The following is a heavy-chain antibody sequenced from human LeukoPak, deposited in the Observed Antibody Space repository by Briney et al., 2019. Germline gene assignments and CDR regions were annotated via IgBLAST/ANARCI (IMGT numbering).Heavy chain of an antibody. V-gene: IGHV1-2*06. J-gene: IGHJ6*02. D-gene: IGHD1-26*01. CDR1: GYTFTGYY. CDR2: INPNSGGT. CDR3: ARERLGATLPPYGMDV. Sequence: ASVTVSCKASGYTFTGYYMHWVRQAPGQGLEWMGRINPNSGGTNYAQKFQGRVTMTRDTSISTAYMELSRLRSDDTAVYHCARERLGATLPPYGMDVWGQGTTVTVSS.